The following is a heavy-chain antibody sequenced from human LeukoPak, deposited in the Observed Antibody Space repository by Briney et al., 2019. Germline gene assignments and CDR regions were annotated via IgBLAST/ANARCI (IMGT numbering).Heavy chain of an antibody. V-gene: IGHV3-74*03. CDR1: GFTFSAYW. CDR2: IRPEGTTT. Sequence: GGSLRLSCAASGFTFSAYWMHWVRQAPGKGLVWVARIRPEGTTTAYADSVKGRFTISRYNAKNTLFLQMNSLSAEDTAVYYCARDLDRILFDYWGQGTLVTVSS. J-gene: IGHJ4*02. D-gene: IGHD3-9*01. CDR3: ARDLDRILFDY.